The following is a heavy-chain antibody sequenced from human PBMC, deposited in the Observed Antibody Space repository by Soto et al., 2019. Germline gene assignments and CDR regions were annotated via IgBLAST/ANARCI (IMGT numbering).Heavy chain of an antibody. Sequence: QVQLVQSGAEVKKPGASVKVSCKVSGYTLTELSMHWVRQAPGKGLEWMGGFDPEDGETIYAQKFQGRVTMTEDTSTDTAYMELSSLRSEDTAVYYCATAVYYYDSSGYRLDYWGQGTLVTVSS. CDR2: FDPEDGET. V-gene: IGHV1-24*01. CDR3: ATAVYYYDSSGYRLDY. CDR1: GYTLTELS. J-gene: IGHJ4*02. D-gene: IGHD3-22*01.